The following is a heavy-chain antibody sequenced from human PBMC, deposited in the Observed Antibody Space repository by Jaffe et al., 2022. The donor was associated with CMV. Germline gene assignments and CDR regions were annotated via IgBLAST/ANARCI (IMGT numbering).Heavy chain of an antibody. CDR3: ALGSSWYRTFDY. Sequence: QITLKESGPTLVKPTQTLTLTCTFSGFSLSTSGVGVGWIRQPPGKALEWLALIYWNDDKRYSPSLKSRLTITKDTSKNQVVLTMTNMDPVDTATYYCALGSSWYRTFDYWGQGTLVTVSS. CDR2: IYWNDDK. D-gene: IGHD6-13*01. CDR1: GFSLSTSGVG. V-gene: IGHV2-5*01. J-gene: IGHJ4*02.